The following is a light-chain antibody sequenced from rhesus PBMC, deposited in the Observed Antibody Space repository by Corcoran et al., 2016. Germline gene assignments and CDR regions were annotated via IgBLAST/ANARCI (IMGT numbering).Light chain of an antibody. Sequence: ETVMTQSPATLSVSPVERATLSCRACQSVGRILAWYHQQPGQAPRLFISFAITRATGIPDRFCGSGSGTDFSLTISSLEPEDVGVYYCTQSSNLWTFGQGTKVEI. CDR1: QSVGRI. V-gene: IGKV3-24*04. CDR3: TQSSNLWT. J-gene: IGKJ1*01. CDR2: FAI.